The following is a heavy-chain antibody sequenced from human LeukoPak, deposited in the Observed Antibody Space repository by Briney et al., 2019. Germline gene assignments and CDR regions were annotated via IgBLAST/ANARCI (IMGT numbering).Heavy chain of an antibody. V-gene: IGHV3-66*02. CDR3: ARVDTGRGGGWVPFDY. CDR2: IYTDGRT. J-gene: IGHJ4*02. Sequence: TGGPLRLSCAASGLTVSINYMTWLRQAPEKGLKWVSVIYTDGRTYYADSVRGRFTISRDNSKNTVYLQMNTLTTEDTAVYYCARVDTGRGGGWVPFDYWGQGTPVTVSS. CDR1: GLTVSINY. D-gene: IGHD3-10*01.